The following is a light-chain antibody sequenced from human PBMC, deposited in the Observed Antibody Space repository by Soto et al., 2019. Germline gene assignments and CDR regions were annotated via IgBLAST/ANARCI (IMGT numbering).Light chain of an antibody. CDR1: QDISVY. V-gene: IGKV1-27*01. CDR3: QKFNTAPIT. CDR2: SAS. Sequence: DIQMTQSPSSLSASVGDRVTITCRASQDISVYLAWYQQKPGKVPKLLIYSASTLQSGVPSRFSGSGSGPDFTLTISSLQPEDVATYYRQKFNTAPITFGQGTRLEIK. J-gene: IGKJ5*01.